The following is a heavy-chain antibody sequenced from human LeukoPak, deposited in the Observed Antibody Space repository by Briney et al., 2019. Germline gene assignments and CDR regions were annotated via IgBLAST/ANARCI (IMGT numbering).Heavy chain of an antibody. D-gene: IGHD2-21*01. J-gene: IGHJ1*01. CDR1: GGSISSGGYR. V-gene: IGHV4-31*11. CDR3: AREMDAHPGIVV. Sequence: PSETLSLTCAVSGGSISSGGYRWTWTRQYPGKGLEWIGYINYSGSTYYNPSLKSRVIISVDTSKNQFSLNLNSVTAADTAVYYCAREMDAHPGIVVWGQGTLVTVSS. CDR2: INYSGST.